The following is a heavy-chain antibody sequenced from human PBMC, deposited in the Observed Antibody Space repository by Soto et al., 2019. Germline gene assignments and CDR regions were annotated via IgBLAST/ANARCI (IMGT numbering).Heavy chain of an antibody. CDR2: ISGSGGST. D-gene: IGHD3-3*01. J-gene: IGHJ6*02. CDR1: GFTFSSYA. CDR3: ASGPDFWSGYYTGIATYYYYYGMDV. Sequence: PGGSRRLSCAASGFTFSSYAMSWVRQAPGKGLEWVSAISGSGGSTYYADSVKGRFTISRDNSKNTLYLQMNSLRAEDTAVDYCASGPDFWSGYYTGIATYYYYYGMDVWGQGTTVTVSS. V-gene: IGHV3-23*01.